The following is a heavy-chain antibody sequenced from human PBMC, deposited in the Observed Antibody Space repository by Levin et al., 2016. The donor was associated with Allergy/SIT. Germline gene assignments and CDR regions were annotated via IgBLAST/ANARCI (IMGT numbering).Heavy chain of an antibody. CDR2: ISYSSSTI. CDR3: ARDGCSGDNCQDAFDI. V-gene: IGHV3-48*02. CDR1: GFTFSKYS. D-gene: IGHD2-15*01. J-gene: IGHJ3*02. Sequence: GESLKISCTASGFTFSKYSMNWVRQAPGKGLEWISYISYSSSTIYDADSVKGRFTISRDDAKNSLYLQMNGLRDEDTAVYYCARDGCSGDNCQDAFDIWGQGTKVTVSS.